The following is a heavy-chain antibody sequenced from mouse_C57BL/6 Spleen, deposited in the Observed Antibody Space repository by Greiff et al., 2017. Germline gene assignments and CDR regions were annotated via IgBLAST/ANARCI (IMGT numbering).Heavy chain of an antibody. CDR1: GYTFTDYY. CDR3: ARYYYGSSYDGYFDY. CDR2: IYPGSGNT. D-gene: IGHD1-1*01. V-gene: IGHV1-76*01. Sequence: LEESGAELVRPGASVKLSCKASGYTFTDYYINWVKQRPGQGLEWIARIYPGSGNTYYNEKFKGKATLTAEKSSSTAYMQLSSLTSEDSAVYFCARYYYGSSYDGYFDYWGQGTTLTVSS. J-gene: IGHJ2*01.